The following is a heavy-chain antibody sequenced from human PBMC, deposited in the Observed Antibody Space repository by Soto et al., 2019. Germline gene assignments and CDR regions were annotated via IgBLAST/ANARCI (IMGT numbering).Heavy chain of an antibody. CDR1: GFTFSSSA. CDR3: AYSSTPCDY. D-gene: IGHD6-13*01. CDR2: ISGSGGIT. V-gene: IGHV3-23*01. Sequence: EVQLLESGGGLVQPGGSLRLSCAASGFTFSSSAMSWVRQAPGKGLEWVSAISGSGGITYYADSVKGRFPISRDNSNHTLYLQMNSLRAEDTAVYYCAYSSTPCDYWGQGTLVTFAS. J-gene: IGHJ4*02.